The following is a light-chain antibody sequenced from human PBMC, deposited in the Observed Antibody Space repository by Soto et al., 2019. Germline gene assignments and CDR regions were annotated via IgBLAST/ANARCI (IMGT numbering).Light chain of an antibody. CDR1: QDIRGA. Sequence: AIQLTQSPSSLSASVGDRVTITCRASQDIRGALAWYQQKPGKAPKILIYDVSSLQSGVPSRFSGSSSGTDFTPTISSLQPEDFATYYCQQFKSYPITFGQGTRLDIK. CDR2: DVS. J-gene: IGKJ5*01. V-gene: IGKV1-13*02. CDR3: QQFKSYPIT.